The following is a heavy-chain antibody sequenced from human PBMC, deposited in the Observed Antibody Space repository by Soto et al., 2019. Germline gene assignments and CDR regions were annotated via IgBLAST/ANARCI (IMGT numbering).Heavy chain of an antibody. CDR1: GGSISSYY. D-gene: IGHD5-18*01. CDR3: AGGRIQLWYPFDY. Sequence: QVQLQESGPGLVKPSETLSLTCTVSGGSISSYYWSWIRQPPGKGLEWIGYIYYSGSTNYDPSLKSRVTISVDTSKNQFSLKPSSVTAADTAVYYCAGGRIQLWYPFDYWAQGTLVTVSS. V-gene: IGHV4-59*01. J-gene: IGHJ4*02. CDR2: IYYSGST.